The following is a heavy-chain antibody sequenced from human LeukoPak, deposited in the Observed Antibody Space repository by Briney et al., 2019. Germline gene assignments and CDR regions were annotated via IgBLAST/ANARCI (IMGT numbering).Heavy chain of an antibody. CDR3: ARDPYSGTYGNTYYYYMDV. Sequence: GGSLRLSCDASGFSFSSYNMDWVRQTPGKGLEWISSITTSSTYTFYADSVKGRFTISRDNARNSLYLQMNSLRVEDTAVYYCARDPYSGTYGNTYYYYMDVWGKGTTVTISS. V-gene: IGHV3-21*01. J-gene: IGHJ6*03. CDR1: GFSFSSYN. CDR2: ITTSSTYT. D-gene: IGHD1-26*01.